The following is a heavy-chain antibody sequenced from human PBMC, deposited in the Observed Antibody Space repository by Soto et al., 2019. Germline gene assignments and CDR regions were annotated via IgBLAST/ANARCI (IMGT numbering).Heavy chain of an antibody. CDR2: MNPNSGNT. Sequence: ASVKVSCKASGYTFTSYDIYWVRQATGQGLEWMGWMNPNSGNTGYAQKLQGRVTMTRNTSISTAYMELSSLRSEDTAVYYCARGAITIFGVVIQHDAFDIWGQGTMVTVSS. J-gene: IGHJ3*02. D-gene: IGHD3-3*01. CDR1: GYTFTSYD. CDR3: ARGAITIFGVVIQHDAFDI. V-gene: IGHV1-8*01.